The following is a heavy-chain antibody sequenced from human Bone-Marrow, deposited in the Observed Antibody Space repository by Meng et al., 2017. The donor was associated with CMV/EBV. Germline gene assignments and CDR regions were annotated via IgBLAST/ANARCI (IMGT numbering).Heavy chain of an antibody. CDR3: ARGPRITIFGVVIRYGMDV. CDR1: GGSFSGYY. D-gene: IGHD3-3*01. Sequence: GSLRLSCAVYGGSFSGYYWSWIRQPPGKGLEWIGEINHSGSTNYNPSLKSRVTISVDTSKNQFSLKLSSVTAADTAVYYCARGPRITIFGVVIRYGMDVWGQGTTVTVSS. J-gene: IGHJ6*02. CDR2: INHSGST. V-gene: IGHV4-34*01.